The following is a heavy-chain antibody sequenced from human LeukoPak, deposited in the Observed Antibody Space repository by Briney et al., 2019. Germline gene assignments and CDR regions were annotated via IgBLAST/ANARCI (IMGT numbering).Heavy chain of an antibody. J-gene: IGHJ4*02. V-gene: IGHV3-30*02. CDR3: AKDMVGYGDLFDY. D-gene: IGHD4-17*01. CDR2: IRYDGSNK. Sequence: PGGSLRLSCAASGFTFSSYGMHWVRQAPGKGLEWVAFIRYDGSNKYYADSVKGRFTISRDNSENTLYLQMNSLRAEDTAVYYCAKDMVGYGDLFDYWGQGTLVTVSS. CDR1: GFTFSSYG.